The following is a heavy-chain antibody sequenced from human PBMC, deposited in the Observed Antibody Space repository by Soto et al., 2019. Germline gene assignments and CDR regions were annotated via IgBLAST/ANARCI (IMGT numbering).Heavy chain of an antibody. Sequence: EVQLVESGGGLVQPGGSLRLTCAASGFSLSGYWMSWVRQAPGKGLEWVANIKQDGSDKRYVDSVKGRFTISRDNAENSRYLQRHSLRAEDTAVYYWARGGGNFDQWGQGTLVTVSS. D-gene: IGHD3-16*01. CDR1: GFSLSGYW. CDR2: IKQDGSDK. CDR3: ARGGGNFDQ. V-gene: IGHV3-7*04. J-gene: IGHJ4*02.